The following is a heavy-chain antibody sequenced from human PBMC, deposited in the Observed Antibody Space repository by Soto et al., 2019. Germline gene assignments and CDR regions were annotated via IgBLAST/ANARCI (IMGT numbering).Heavy chain of an antibody. CDR1: GFAVSNHY. Sequence: EVQLVETGGALIQPGGSLRLSCAASGFAVSNHYMNWVRQAPGKGLEWVSIIRTTGSTYYADSVKGRFTISRDNSKKAASLEMHRLRDELAAVFYCARNSMMDVWGQGTTVIVSS. J-gene: IGHJ6*02. V-gene: IGHV3-53*02. CDR2: IRTTGST. CDR3: ARNSMMDV.